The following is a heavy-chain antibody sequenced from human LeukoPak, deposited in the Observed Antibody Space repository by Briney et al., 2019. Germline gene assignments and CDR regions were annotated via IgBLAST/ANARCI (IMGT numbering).Heavy chain of an antibody. CDR2: IIPIFGTA. D-gene: IGHD2-2*01. Sequence: ASVKVSCKASGGTFSSYAISWVRQAPGQGLEWMGGIIPIFGTANYAQKFQGRVTITADESTSTAYMELSSLRSEDTAVYYCARALGVVVPAAIWSYWGQGTLVTVSS. CDR3: ARALGVVVPAAIWSY. V-gene: IGHV1-69*13. CDR1: GGTFSSYA. J-gene: IGHJ4*02.